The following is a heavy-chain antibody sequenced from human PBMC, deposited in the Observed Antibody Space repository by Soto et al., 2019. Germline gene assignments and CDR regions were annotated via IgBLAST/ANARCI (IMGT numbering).Heavy chain of an antibody. CDR2: ISAYNGNT. CDR1: GYTFTSYG. CDR3: ARTGYSSSWYVDY. V-gene: IGHV1-18*01. J-gene: IGHJ4*02. Sequence: QVQLVQSGAEVKKPGASVKVSCKASGYTFTSYGISWVRQAPGQGLEWMGGISAYNGNTNYAQKLQGRVTMTTDTSKRTDYRELRSLRSDDTAVYYCARTGYSSSWYVDYWGQGTLVTVSS. D-gene: IGHD6-13*01.